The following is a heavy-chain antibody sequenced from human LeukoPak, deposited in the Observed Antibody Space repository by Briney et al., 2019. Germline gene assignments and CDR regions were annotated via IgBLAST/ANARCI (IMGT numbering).Heavy chain of an antibody. J-gene: IGHJ3*02. CDR2: IYSRDDT. Sequence: GGSLRLSCAASGFIVGTNYMAWVRQAPGKGLEWVSVIYSRDDTYYTDSVKGRFTISRESSKNTLDLQMNGLRPEDTAVYYCARDRGDGYCTNTGCSHGFDIWGQGTMVTVSS. V-gene: IGHV3-53*05. CDR1: GFIVGTNY. CDR3: ARDRGDGYCTNTGCSHGFDI. D-gene: IGHD2-2*01.